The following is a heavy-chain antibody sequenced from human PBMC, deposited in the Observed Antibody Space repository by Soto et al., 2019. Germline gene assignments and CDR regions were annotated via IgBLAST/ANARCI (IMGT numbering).Heavy chain of an antibody. Sequence: SDTLSLTCTVSGGSISSYYWSWIRQPPGKGLEWIGYIYYSGSTNYNPSLKSRVTISVDTSKNQFSLKLSSVTAADTAVYYCASSNIAAAGFYYYGMDVWGRGTTVT. D-gene: IGHD6-13*01. V-gene: IGHV4-59*01. CDR1: GGSISSYY. CDR3: ASSNIAAAGFYYYGMDV. J-gene: IGHJ6*02. CDR2: IYYSGST.